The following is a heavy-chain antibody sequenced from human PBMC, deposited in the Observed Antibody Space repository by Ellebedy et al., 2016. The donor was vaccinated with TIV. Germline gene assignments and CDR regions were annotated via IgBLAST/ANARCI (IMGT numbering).Heavy chain of an antibody. D-gene: IGHD3-10*01. V-gene: IGHV3-30-3*01. CDR2: ISYDGGDE. J-gene: IGHJ4*02. Sequence: PGGSLRLSCAASGFTFSSYAMHWVRQAPGKGLEWVTVISYDGGDEYYADSVKGRFTISRDTSNTTLYLQMNSLRYEDTPVYYCARDRETWFGDPTGLDYWGQGTLVTVSS. CDR1: GFTFSSYA. CDR3: ARDRETWFGDPTGLDY.